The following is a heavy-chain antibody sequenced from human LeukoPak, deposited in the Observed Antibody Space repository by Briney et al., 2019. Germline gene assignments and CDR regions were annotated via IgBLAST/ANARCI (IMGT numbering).Heavy chain of an antibody. V-gene: IGHV4-59*01. D-gene: IGHD7-27*01. CDR3: AKAGNWGGYYYYSDV. CDR2: IYYSGST. CDR1: GGSISGYY. Sequence: PSETLSLTCTVSGGSISGYYWSWIRQSPGKGLEWIGYIYYSGSTNYNPSLKSRVTISLDTSKNQFSLKLSSVTAADTAVYYCAKAGNWGGYYYYSDVWGKGATVTVSS. J-gene: IGHJ6*03.